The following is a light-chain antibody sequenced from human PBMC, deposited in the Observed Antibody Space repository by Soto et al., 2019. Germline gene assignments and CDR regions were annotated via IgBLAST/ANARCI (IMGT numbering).Light chain of an antibody. CDR1: SSDVGAYDY. V-gene: IGLV2-8*01. J-gene: IGLJ1*01. Sequence: QSVLTQPPSASGSPGQSVTISCTGTSSDVGAYDYVSWYQQHPGKAPKLMIYEINKRPSGVPDRFSGSKSGNTDSLTVSGLQAEDEADYYCSSFAGSNNFPYLFGTGTKVTVL. CDR2: EIN. CDR3: SSFAGSNNFPYL.